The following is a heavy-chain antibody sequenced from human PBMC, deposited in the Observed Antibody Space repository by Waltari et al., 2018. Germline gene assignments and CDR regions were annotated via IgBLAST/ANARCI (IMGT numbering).Heavy chain of an antibody. V-gene: IGHV3-23*01. CDR3: ARAGSSSLDY. CDR1: GFTFSSYA. Sequence: EVQLLESGGGLVQPGGSLRLSCAASGFTFSSYAMSWVRQAPGKGLEWVSAISGSGGSTYYADSVKGRFTISRDNAKNSLYLQMNSLRAEDTAVYYCARAGSSSLDYWGQGTLVTVSS. D-gene: IGHD6-13*01. J-gene: IGHJ4*02. CDR2: ISGSGGST.